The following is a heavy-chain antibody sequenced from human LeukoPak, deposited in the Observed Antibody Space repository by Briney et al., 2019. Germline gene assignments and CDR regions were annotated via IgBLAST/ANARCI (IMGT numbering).Heavy chain of an antibody. D-gene: IGHD6-19*01. CDR2: INWNSDTR. Sequence: GGSLRLSCAASGFTFEDFAMHWVRQAPGKGLEWVSGINWNSDTRAYADSVKGRFTISRDNAKNFVYLQMSSLRAEDTAFYYCAKDVDESVAGNNWFDPWGQGTLVTVSS. CDR1: GFTFEDFA. CDR3: AKDVDESVAGNNWFDP. V-gene: IGHV3-9*01. J-gene: IGHJ5*02.